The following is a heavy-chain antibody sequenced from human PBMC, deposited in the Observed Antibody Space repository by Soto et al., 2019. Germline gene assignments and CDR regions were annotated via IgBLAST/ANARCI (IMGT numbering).Heavy chain of an antibody. CDR3: ARDQGYCSGGSCYVAGY. V-gene: IGHV3-74*01. CDR2: INSDGSST. D-gene: IGHD2-15*01. Sequence: EVQLVESGGGLVQPGGSLRLSCAASGFTFSSYWMHWVRQAPGKGLVWVSRINSDGSSTGYADSVVGRFTISRDNAKNTLYLQMNSLRAEDTAVYYCARDQGYCSGGSCYVAGYWGQGTLVTVSS. CDR1: GFTFSSYW. J-gene: IGHJ4*02.